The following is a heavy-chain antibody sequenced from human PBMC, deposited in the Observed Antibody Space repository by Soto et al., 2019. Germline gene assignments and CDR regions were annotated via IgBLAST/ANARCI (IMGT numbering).Heavy chain of an antibody. CDR3: ARVSARITMVRGVQDYYYYYGMDV. CDR1: GGTFSSYA. Sequence: SVKVSCKAPGGTFSSYAISWVRQAPGQGLEWMGGIIPIFGTANYAQKFQGRVTITADKSTSTAYMELSSLRSEDTAVYYCARVSARITMVRGVQDYYYYYGMDVWGQGTTVTVSS. V-gene: IGHV1-69*06. J-gene: IGHJ6*02. CDR2: IIPIFGTA. D-gene: IGHD3-10*01.